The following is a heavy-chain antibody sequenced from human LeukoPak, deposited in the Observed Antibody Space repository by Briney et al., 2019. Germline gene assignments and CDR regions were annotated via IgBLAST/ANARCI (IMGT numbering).Heavy chain of an antibody. D-gene: IGHD2-15*01. J-gene: IGHJ6*03. CDR2: IYHSGST. Sequence: SETLSLTCTVSGGSISSGGYYWSWIRQPPGKGLEWIGYIYHSGSTYYNPSLKSRVTISVDRSKNQFSLKLSSVTAADTAVYYCARVLSSVDYYYYYMDVWGKGTTVTVSS. CDR1: GGSISSGGYY. V-gene: IGHV4-30-2*01. CDR3: ARVLSSVDYYYYYMDV.